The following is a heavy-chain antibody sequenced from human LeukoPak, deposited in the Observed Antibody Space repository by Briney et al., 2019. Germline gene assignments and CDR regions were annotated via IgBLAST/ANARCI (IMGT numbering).Heavy chain of an antibody. D-gene: IGHD6-19*01. CDR1: GYSFTSYW. V-gene: IGHV5-51*01. CDR3: ARLGDSSGPTNDFDY. J-gene: IGHJ4*02. CDR2: IYPGDSDT. Sequence: GESLKISCKGSGYSFTSYWIGWVRQMPGKGLEWMGIIYPGDSDTRYSPSFQGQVTISADKSISTAYLQWSSLKASDTAMYYCARLGDSSGPTNDFDYWGQGTLVTVSS.